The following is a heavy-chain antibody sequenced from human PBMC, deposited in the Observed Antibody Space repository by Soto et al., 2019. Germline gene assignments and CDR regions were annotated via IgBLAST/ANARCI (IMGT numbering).Heavy chain of an antibody. V-gene: IGHV1-69*13. CDR1: GGTFSSYA. Sequence: GASVKVSCKASGGTFSSYAISWVRQAPGQGLEWMGGIIPIFGTANYAQKFQGRVTITADESTSTAYMELSSLRSEDTAVYYCARGVVITTYYYYYYGMDVWGQGTTVTSP. CDR2: IIPIFGTA. D-gene: IGHD3-22*01. J-gene: IGHJ6*02. CDR3: ARGVVITTYYYYYYGMDV.